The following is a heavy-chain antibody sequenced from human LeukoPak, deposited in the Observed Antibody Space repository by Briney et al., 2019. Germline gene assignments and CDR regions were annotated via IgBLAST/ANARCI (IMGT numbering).Heavy chain of an antibody. D-gene: IGHD2-15*01. Sequence: SETLSLTCTVSGGSISSSSYYWGWLRQPPGKGLEWIGSIYYSGSTYYNPSLKSRVTISVDTSKNQFSLKLSSVTAADTAVYYCARLVVVVAAIDYWGQGTLVTVSS. V-gene: IGHV4-39*01. CDR3: ARLVVVVAAIDY. J-gene: IGHJ4*02. CDR1: GGSISSSSYY. CDR2: IYYSGST.